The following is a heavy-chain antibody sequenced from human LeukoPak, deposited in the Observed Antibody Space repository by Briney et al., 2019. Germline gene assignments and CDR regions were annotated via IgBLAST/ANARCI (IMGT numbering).Heavy chain of an antibody. CDR3: TTDRYYDNSELQFQH. Sequence: GWALRLSCGASGFALNNACMSWVRQAPGKGLEWLGRIKRETDGGTIDYAAPVKGRFTIARDDSRNTLYLQMDSLKIEDTAVYYCTTDRYYDNSELQFQHWGQGTLVTVSS. CDR2: IKRETDGGTI. CDR1: GFALNNAC. D-gene: IGHD3-22*01. V-gene: IGHV3-15*01. J-gene: IGHJ1*01.